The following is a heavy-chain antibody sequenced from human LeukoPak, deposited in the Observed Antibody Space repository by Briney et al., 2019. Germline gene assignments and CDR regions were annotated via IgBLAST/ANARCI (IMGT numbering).Heavy chain of an antibody. CDR1: GGSISGYY. Sequence: PSETLSLTCTVSGGSISGYYWSWIRQPPGKGLEWIGYIYYSGTTYYNPSLKSRVTMPVDMSKNQFSLKLSSVTAADTAVYYCARDIDLIVGATRDYGMDVWGQGTTVTVSS. J-gene: IGHJ6*02. CDR3: ARDIDLIVGATRDYGMDV. CDR2: IYYSGTT. D-gene: IGHD1-26*01. V-gene: IGHV4-59*12.